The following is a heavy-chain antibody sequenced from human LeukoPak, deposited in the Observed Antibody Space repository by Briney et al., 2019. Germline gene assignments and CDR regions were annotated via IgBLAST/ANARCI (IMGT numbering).Heavy chain of an antibody. CDR1: GGSISSYY. D-gene: IGHD1-26*01. V-gene: IGHV4-59*01. J-gene: IGHJ3*02. Sequence: SETLSLTCTVSGGSISSYYWSWIRQPPGKGLEWIGYIYYSGSTNYNPSLKSRVTISVDTSKNQFSLKLSSVTAADTAVYYCARAPPKWELPPRAFDIWGLGTMVTVSS. CDR3: ARAPPKWELPPRAFDI. CDR2: IYYSGST.